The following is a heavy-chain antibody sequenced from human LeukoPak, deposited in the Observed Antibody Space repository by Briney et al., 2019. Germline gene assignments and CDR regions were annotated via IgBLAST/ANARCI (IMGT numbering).Heavy chain of an antibody. CDR2: INHSGST. CDR1: GGSFSGYY. CDR3: ATGAVAGSNWFDP. J-gene: IGHJ5*02. V-gene: IGHV4-34*01. Sequence: SETLSLTCAVYGGSFSGYYWSWIRQPPGKGLEWIGEINHSGSTNYIPSLKSRVTISVDTSKNQFSLKLSSVTAADTAVYYCATGAVAGSNWFDPWGQGTLVTVSS. D-gene: IGHD6-19*01.